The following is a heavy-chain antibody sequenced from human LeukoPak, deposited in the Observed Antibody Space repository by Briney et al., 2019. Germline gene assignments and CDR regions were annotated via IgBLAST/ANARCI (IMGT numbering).Heavy chain of an antibody. CDR1: GYSFTSYW. D-gene: IGHD5-12*01. J-gene: IGHJ4*02. Sequence: GESLKISCKGSGYSFTSYWISWVRQMPGKGLEWMGRIDPSDSYTNYSPSFQGHVTISADKSISTAYLQWSSLKASDTAMYYCARRLEGLATFDYWGQGTLVTVSS. CDR3: ARRLEGLATFDY. CDR2: IDPSDSYT. V-gene: IGHV5-10-1*01.